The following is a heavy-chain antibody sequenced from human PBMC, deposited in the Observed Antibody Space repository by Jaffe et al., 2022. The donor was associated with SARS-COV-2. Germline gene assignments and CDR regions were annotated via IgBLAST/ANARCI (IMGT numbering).Heavy chain of an antibody. Sequence: EVQLEESGGGVVQPGGSLRLSCAVSGFTFDDYTMHWVRQAPGKGPEWVSLISWEGERTSYADSVQGRFTISRDISKKTLFLEMNSLTTEDTALYYCVRDLNHLVWNYYYGLDVWGQGTAVTVS. J-gene: IGHJ6*02. CDR3: VRDLNHLVWNYYYGLDV. CDR2: ISWEGERT. CDR1: GFTFDDYT. D-gene: IGHD1-1*01. V-gene: IGHV3-43*01.